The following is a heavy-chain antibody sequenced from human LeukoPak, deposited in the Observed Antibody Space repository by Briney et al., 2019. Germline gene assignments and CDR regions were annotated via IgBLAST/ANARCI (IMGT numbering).Heavy chain of an antibody. D-gene: IGHD3-3*01. V-gene: IGHV4-34*01. J-gene: IGHJ4*02. CDR2: INHSGST. Sequence: PSETLSLTCAVYGGSFCGYYWSWIRQPPGKGLEWIGEINHSGSTNYNPSLKSRVTISVDTSKNQFSLKLSSVTAADTAVYYCARGLTILDYWGQGTLVTVSS. CDR1: GGSFCGYY. CDR3: ARGLTILDY.